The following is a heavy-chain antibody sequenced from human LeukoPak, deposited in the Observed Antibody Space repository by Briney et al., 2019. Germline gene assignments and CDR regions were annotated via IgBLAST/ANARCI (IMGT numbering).Heavy chain of an antibody. V-gene: IGHV4-59*01. Sequence: KSSETLSLTCTVSGGSISSFYWSWIRQPPGKGLEWIGYIYYSGSTNYNPSLRSRVTISVDTSKNQFSLNLSSVTAADTAVYYCARLVVVTTGGWFDPWGQGTLVTVSS. J-gene: IGHJ5*02. D-gene: IGHD2-21*02. CDR3: ARLVVVTTGGWFDP. CDR1: GGSISSFY. CDR2: IYYSGST.